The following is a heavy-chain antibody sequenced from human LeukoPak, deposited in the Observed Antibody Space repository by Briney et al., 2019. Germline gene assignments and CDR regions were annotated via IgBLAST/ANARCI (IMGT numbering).Heavy chain of an antibody. J-gene: IGHJ4*02. Sequence: PGGSLRLSCAASGFTVSSNYMSWVRQAPGKGLEWVSVIYSDVNTYYADSARGRFTISRDNSKNTLYLQMESLRAEDTAVYYCARGSTTCYPCFDYWGQGTLVTVSS. D-gene: IGHD2-2*01. CDR2: IYSDVNT. V-gene: IGHV3-53*01. CDR1: GFTVSSNY. CDR3: ARGSTTCYPCFDY.